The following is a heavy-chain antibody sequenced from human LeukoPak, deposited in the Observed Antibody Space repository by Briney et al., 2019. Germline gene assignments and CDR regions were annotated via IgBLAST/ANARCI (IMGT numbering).Heavy chain of an antibody. J-gene: IGHJ4*02. CDR2: MNPNSGNT. CDR3: ARLPKYSRPLDY. V-gene: IGHV1-8*02. Sequence: GASVKVSFKASGYTFISYDINWVRQATGQGLEWMGWMNPNSGNTAYPQKFQGRVTMSRDTSISTPYMELSSLRSEDTAVYYCARLPKYSRPLDYWGQGTLVTVSS. D-gene: IGHD6-6*01. CDR1: GYTFISYD.